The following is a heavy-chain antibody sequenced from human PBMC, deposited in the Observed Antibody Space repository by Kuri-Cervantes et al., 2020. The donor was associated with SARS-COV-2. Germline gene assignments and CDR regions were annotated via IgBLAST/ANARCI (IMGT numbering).Heavy chain of an antibody. V-gene: IGHV4-59*12. CDR1: GGSISSYY. CDR2: IYYSGST. J-gene: IGHJ6*03. CDR3: ARDYGDYFNGYYYYYMDV. Sequence: GSLRLSCTVSGGSISSYYWSWIRQPPGKGLEWIGYIYYSGSTNYNPSLKSRVTISVDTSKNQFSLKLSSVTAADTAVYYCARDYGDYFNGYYYYYMDVWGKGTTVTVSS. D-gene: IGHD4-17*01.